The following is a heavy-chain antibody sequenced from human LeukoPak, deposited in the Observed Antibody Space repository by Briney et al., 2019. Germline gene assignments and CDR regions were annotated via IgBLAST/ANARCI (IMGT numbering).Heavy chain of an antibody. V-gene: IGHV3-48*01. D-gene: IGHD2-15*01. CDR1: GFTFSSYS. CDR2: ISSSSSTI. Sequence: GGSLRLSCAASGFTFSSYSMNWVRQAPGKGLEWVSYISSSSSTIYYADSVKGRFTISRDNAMNSLYLQMNSLRAEDTAVYYCARERWGRAGYCSGGSCYPLDYYYYYMDVWGKGTTVTVSS. J-gene: IGHJ6*03. CDR3: ARERWGRAGYCSGGSCYPLDYYYYYMDV.